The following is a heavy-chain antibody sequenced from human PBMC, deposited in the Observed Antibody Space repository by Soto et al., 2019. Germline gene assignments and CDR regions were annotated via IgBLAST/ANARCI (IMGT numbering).Heavy chain of an antibody. CDR1: GFTFSSYA. V-gene: IGHV3-23*01. D-gene: IGHD3-10*01. J-gene: IGHJ4*02. CDR2: ISGSGGST. CDR3: AKDWGVYYYGSGSYYDY. Sequence: GGSLRLSCAASGFTFSSYAMSWVRQAPGKGLEWVSAISGSGGSTYYADSVKGRFTISRDNSKNTLYLQMNSLRAEDTAVYYCAKDWGVYYYGSGSYYDYWGQGTLVTVSS.